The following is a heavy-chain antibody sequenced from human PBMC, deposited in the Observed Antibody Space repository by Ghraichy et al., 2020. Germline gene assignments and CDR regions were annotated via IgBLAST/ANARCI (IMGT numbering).Heavy chain of an antibody. V-gene: IGHV3-66*01. Sequence: GGSLRLSCAASGFAIGNNYMNWVRQAPGKGLEWVSVIYAGSGNTYFADSVMGRFSVSRDNSKNTLSLQMSSLRVDDTAIYYCARERLGGGNGGGFDLWGQGTLVTVSP. D-gene: IGHD1-26*01. CDR1: GFAIGNNY. CDR3: ARERLGGGNGGGFDL. CDR2: IYAGSGNT. J-gene: IGHJ4*02.